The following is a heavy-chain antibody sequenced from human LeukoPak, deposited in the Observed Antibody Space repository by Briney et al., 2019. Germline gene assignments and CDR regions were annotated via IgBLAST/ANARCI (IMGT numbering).Heavy chain of an antibody. CDR2: INPNSGGT. CDR3: ASTTNRGYSYGYIDY. Sequence: ASVKVSCKASGCTFTSYYMHWVRQAPGQGLEWMGRINPNSGGTNYAQKFQGRVTMTRDTSISTAYMELSRLRSDDTAVYYCASTTNRGYSYGYIDYWGQGTLVTVSS. D-gene: IGHD5-18*01. CDR1: GCTFTSYY. J-gene: IGHJ4*02. V-gene: IGHV1-2*06.